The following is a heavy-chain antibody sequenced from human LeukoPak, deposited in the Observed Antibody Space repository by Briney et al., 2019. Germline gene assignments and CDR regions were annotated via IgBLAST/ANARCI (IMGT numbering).Heavy chain of an antibody. V-gene: IGHV4-39*01. CDR2: IYYSGST. J-gene: IGHJ4*02. Sequence: PSETLSLTCTVSDGSISSGSYYWGWIRQPPGKGLEWIGSIYYSGSTYYNPSLKSRVTISLDTSKNQFSLKLNSVTAADTSVCYCARHFSGHWYRGFDYWGQGTLVTVSS. D-gene: IGHD6-13*01. CDR3: ARHFSGHWYRGFDY. CDR1: DGSISSGSYY.